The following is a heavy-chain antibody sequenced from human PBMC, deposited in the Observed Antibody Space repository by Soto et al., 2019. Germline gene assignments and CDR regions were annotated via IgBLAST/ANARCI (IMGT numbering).Heavy chain of an antibody. CDR2: ISGSGSGT. D-gene: IGHD3-22*01. CDR3: AKDTIGYYRPFDY. V-gene: IGHV3-23*01. Sequence: GGSLRLSCAASGFTFSDYTMRWVRQAPGKGLEWVSAISGSGSGTYYADSVKGRFTISRDNSKNTLHLQMNSLRAEDKALYYCAKDTIGYYRPFDYWGQGTLVTVSS. CDR1: GFTFSDYT. J-gene: IGHJ4*02.